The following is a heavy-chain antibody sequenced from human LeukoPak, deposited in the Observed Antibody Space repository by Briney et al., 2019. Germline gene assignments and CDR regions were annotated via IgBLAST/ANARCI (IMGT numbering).Heavy chain of an antibody. Sequence: ASVNVSCKASGDTFIISDINWGRQGTGPGLELKGWMNPNSGNTGYAQKFQGRVTMTRNISITTAYMELTDLRSEDTAVYYCARVTAAGTWTFDIWGQGTTVTVSS. V-gene: IGHV1-8*02. CDR2: MNPNSGNT. CDR1: GDTFIISD. D-gene: IGHD6-13*01. CDR3: ARVTAAGTWTFDI. J-gene: IGHJ3*02.